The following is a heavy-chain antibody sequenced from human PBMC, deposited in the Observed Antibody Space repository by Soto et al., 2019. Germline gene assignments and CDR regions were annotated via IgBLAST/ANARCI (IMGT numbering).Heavy chain of an antibody. CDR3: ARVTLREGNWFDP. V-gene: IGHV1-2*02. CDR1: GYTFTDYF. D-gene: IGHD1-26*01. J-gene: IGHJ5*02. Sequence: ASVKVSCKASGYTFTDYFIHWVRQAPGKGFEWMGWINPKSRGTTYAQKFQGRVTMTRDTANTTAYMELRGLRPDDTAIYYCARVTLREGNWFDPWVKGTMVTVSS. CDR2: INPKSRGT.